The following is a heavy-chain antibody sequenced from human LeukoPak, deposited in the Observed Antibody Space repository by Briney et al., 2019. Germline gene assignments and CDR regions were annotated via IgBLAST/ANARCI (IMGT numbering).Heavy chain of an antibody. V-gene: IGHV4-34*01. J-gene: IGHJ4*02. Sequence: SETLSLTCAVYGGSFSGYYWSWIRQPPGKGLEWIGEINHSGSTNYNPSLKSRVTISVDTSKYQFSLKLSSVTAADTAVYYCARRQQLVPRIDYWGQGTLVTVSS. CDR2: INHSGST. CDR3: ARRQQLVPRIDY. D-gene: IGHD6-13*01. CDR1: GGSFSGYY.